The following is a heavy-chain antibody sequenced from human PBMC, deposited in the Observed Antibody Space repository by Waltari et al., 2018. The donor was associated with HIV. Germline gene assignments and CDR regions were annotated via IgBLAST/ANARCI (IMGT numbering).Heavy chain of an antibody. CDR1: GSTIRANY. Sequence: EVQLVESGGGLIEPGGSLRLSCAAPGSTIRANYMSWVRQAPGKGLEWVSVIYSGGSTYYADSVKGRFTISRDNSKNTLSLHMNSLRAEDTAVYYCARDPRSSGYYGMDVWGQGATVTVSS. J-gene: IGHJ6*02. V-gene: IGHV3-53*01. CDR2: IYSGGST. D-gene: IGHD1-26*01. CDR3: ARDPRSSGYYGMDV.